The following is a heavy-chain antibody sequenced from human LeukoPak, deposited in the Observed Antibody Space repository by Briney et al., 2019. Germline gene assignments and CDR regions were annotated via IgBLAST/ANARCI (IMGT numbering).Heavy chain of an antibody. D-gene: IGHD3-22*01. V-gene: IGHV4-4*07. CDR2: IYTSGST. J-gene: IGHJ4*02. CDR3: ARDYYDSSGYSYYFDY. CDR1: GGSISSYY. Sequence: SETLSLTCTVSGGSISSYYWSWIRQPARKGLEWIGRIYTSGSTNYNPSLKSRVTMSVDTSKNQFSLKLSSVTAADTAVYYCARDYYDSSGYSYYFDYWGQGTLVTVSS.